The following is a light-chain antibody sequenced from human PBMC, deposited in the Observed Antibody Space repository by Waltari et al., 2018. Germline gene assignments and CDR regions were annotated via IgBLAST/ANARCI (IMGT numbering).Light chain of an antibody. Sequence: EIVMTQSPATLSVSPGERATLSCRASQRVTTNLAWFQQKPGQAPRLLIYDASTRATGIPARFSGSGSGTEFTLTISSLQSEDFAVYYCQQYHNWPLTFAGGTKVEIK. V-gene: IGKV3-15*01. CDR2: DAS. CDR1: QRVTTN. J-gene: IGKJ4*01. CDR3: QQYHNWPLT.